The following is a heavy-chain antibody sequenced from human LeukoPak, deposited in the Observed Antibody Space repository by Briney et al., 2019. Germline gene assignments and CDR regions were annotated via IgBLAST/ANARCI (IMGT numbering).Heavy chain of an antibody. V-gene: IGHV1-2*02. J-gene: IGHJ5*01. CDR2: INPNIGDA. CDR1: GYTFTDYF. Sequence: GASVTVSCKASGYTFTDYFIHWVRQAPGQGLEGMGWINPNIGDASYAQKFQDRVTMTRDRSINTAYIELSRLTSDDTAVYYCARMALDGGDSIGFDSWGQGTLVTVSS. CDR3: ARMALDGGDSIGFDS. D-gene: IGHD2-21*02.